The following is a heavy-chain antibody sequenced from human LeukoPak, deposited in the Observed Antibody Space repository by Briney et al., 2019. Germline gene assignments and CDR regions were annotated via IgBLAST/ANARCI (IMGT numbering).Heavy chain of an antibody. CDR3: ARVTAAGLPIGY. J-gene: IGHJ4*02. V-gene: IGHV4-59*01. Sequence: SETLSLTCTVSGGSISSYYWSWIRQPPGKGLEWIGYIYYSGSTNYNPSLKSRVTISVDTSKNQFSLKLSSVTAADTAVYYCARVTAAGLPIGYWGQGTLVTVSS. CDR2: IYYSGST. CDR1: GGSISSYY. D-gene: IGHD6-13*01.